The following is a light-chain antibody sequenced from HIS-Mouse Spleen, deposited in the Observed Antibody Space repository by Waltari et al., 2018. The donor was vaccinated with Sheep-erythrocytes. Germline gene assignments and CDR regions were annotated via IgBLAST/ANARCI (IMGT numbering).Light chain of an antibody. J-gene: IGLJ1*01. CDR3: CSYAGSYNHV. CDR1: SSDVGGYNY. CDR2: DVS. Sequence: QSALTQPRSVSGSPGQSVTISCTGTSSDVGGYNYVSWYQQPPGKAPQLMIYDVSERPSGVPERFSGSQSGHTASLTISGLQAEDEADYYCCSYAGSYNHVFATGTKVTVL. V-gene: IGLV2-11*01.